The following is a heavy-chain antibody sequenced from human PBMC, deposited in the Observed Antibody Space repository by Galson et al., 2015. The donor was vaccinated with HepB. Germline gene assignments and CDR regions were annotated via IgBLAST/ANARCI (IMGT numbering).Heavy chain of an antibody. CDR3: ARADDFWSGYRDAGTSRWFDA. CDR2: ISPMVGIP. CDR1: GDSFSIYA. D-gene: IGHD3-3*01. J-gene: IGHJ5*02. V-gene: IGHV1-69*10. Sequence: SVKVSCKASGDSFSIYAMSWVRQAPGQGLEWMGGISPMVGIPNYAQKFQDRVTITADKSTGTAVMELSSLRSEDTAVYYCARADDFWSGYRDAGTSRWFDAWGQGTLVIVSS.